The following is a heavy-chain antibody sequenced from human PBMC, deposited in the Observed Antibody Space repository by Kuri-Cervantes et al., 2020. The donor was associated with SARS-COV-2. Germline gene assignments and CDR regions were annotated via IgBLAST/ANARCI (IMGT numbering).Heavy chain of an antibody. V-gene: IGHV2-70*11. Sequence: PTLVKPTQTLTLTCTFSGFSLSTSGMCVSWIRQPPGKALEWLARIDWDDDKYYSTSLRTRLTISKDTSKNQVVLTMTNVDPVDTATYYCARVQATTVIADFWGQGTLVTVSS. CDR2: IDWDDDK. D-gene: IGHD4-11*01. J-gene: IGHJ4*02. CDR3: ARVQATTVIADF. CDR1: GFSLSTSGMC.